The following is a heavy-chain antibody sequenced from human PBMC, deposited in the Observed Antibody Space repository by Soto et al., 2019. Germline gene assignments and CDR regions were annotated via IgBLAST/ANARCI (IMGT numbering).Heavy chain of an antibody. D-gene: IGHD1-1*01. V-gene: IGHV4-31*03. CDR1: GASVSSGGYY. Sequence: PSETLSLTCTVSGASVSSGGYYWTWIRQPPGKGLEWIGYIYYSGSTYYNPSLKSRVNISVDTSKNQFSLKMSSVTAADTAVYFCAYSWNAKSAFLIWGQRTMVTVSS. CDR2: IYYSGST. CDR3: AYSWNAKSAFLI. J-gene: IGHJ3*02.